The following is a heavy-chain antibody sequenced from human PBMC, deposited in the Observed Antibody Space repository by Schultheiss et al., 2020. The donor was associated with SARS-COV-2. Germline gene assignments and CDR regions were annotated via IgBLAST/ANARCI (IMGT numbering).Heavy chain of an antibody. V-gene: IGHV3-23*01. J-gene: IGHJ3*02. CDR2: ISGSGSST. Sequence: GESLKISCAASGFAFSSFWMHWVRQAPGKGLVWVSAISGSGSSTYYADSVKGRFTISRDNSKNTLYLQMNSLRAEDTAVYYCAKAGYCSGGSCYSGGMSAFDIWGQGTMVTVAS. D-gene: IGHD2-15*01. CDR3: AKAGYCSGGSCYSGGMSAFDI. CDR1: GFAFSSFW.